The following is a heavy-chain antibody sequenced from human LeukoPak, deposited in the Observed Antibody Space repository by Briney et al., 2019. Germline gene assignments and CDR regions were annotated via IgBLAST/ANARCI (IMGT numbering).Heavy chain of an antibody. CDR1: GFTFSSYA. CDR3: AIVYGSGGSCYKGDAFEI. V-gene: IGHV3-23*01. CDR2: IGGSGGST. Sequence: PWGSLRLSCAASGFTFSSYAMSWVRQAPGKGLEWVSAIGGSGGSTYYADSVKGRFTISRDNSKNTLYLQMNSLRAEDTAVYYCAIVYGSGGSCYKGDAFEIWGQGTMVTVSS. D-gene: IGHD2-15*01. J-gene: IGHJ3*02.